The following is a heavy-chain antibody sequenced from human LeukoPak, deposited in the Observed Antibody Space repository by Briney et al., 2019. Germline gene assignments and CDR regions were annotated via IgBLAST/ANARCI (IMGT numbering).Heavy chain of an antibody. D-gene: IGHD2-15*01. Sequence: WESLCLSCAASGCSISSYYRRWIRQAPGKGLEWVWDIYYSGSTSYNPSLKSRVTISIDTSKNQLYLQLNCVTAADTAVYYWARVGPYYSGGSCYSFGPWAGLPIDDYWGQGTLVTVSS. CDR3: ARVGPYYSGGSCYSFGPWAGLPIDDY. CDR2: IYYSGST. V-gene: IGHV4-59*01. CDR1: GCSISSYY. J-gene: IGHJ4*02.